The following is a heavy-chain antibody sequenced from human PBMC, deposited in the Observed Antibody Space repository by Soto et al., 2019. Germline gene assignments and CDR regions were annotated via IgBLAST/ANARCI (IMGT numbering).Heavy chain of an antibody. CDR1: GYIFTAYS. CDR2: VNHSGGST. J-gene: IGHJ1*01. V-gene: IGHV1-46*01. CDR3: AREENCSDGVCYSEYFQR. Sequence: QVQLVQSGAEVKKPGASVKVSCKASGYIFTAYSMHWVRQAPGQGLEWMGVVNHSGGSTNYAQKFRGRITMTRDTSTSTVYMDLSSLTSEDTAVYYCAREENCSDGVCYSEYFQRWGQGTLVTVSS. D-gene: IGHD2-15*01.